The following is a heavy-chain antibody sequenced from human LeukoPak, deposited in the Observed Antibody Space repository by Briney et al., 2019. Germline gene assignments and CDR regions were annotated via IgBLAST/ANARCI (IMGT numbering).Heavy chain of an antibody. D-gene: IGHD3-22*01. J-gene: IGHJ5*02. CDR3: ARGDGVYYDSSGYFVH. CDR2: INPSGGST. CDR1: GYTFTSYY. V-gene: IGHV1-46*01. Sequence: ASVKVSCKASGYTFTSYYMHWVRQAPGQGLEWMGIINPSGGSTSYAQKFQGRVTMTRDTSTSTVYMELSSLRSEDTAVYYCARGDGVYYDSSGYFVHWGQGTLVTVSS.